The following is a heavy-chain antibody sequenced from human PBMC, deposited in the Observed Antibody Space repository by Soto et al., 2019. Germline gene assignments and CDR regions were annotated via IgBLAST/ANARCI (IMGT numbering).Heavy chain of an antibody. CDR1: GNTFTNYD. D-gene: IGHD4-17*01. CDR2: MNPNSGDT. CDR3: ARGVKYGAYSRWFDP. J-gene: IGHJ5*02. Sequence: QVQLVQSGAEVKNPGASVKVSCKASGNTFTNYDINWVRQATGQGLEYLGWMNPNSGDTAYVQKFQGRVTMTWDTSITTAYMELRSLRSEDTAVYFCARGVKYGAYSRWFDPWCQGTLVTVSS. V-gene: IGHV1-8*01.